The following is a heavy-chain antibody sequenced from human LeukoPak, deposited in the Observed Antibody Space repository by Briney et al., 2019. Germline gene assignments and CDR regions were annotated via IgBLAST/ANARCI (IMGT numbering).Heavy chain of an antibody. Sequence: GGSLRLSCVASGFTFSIYSMSWVRQAPGKGLEWVSNIDSGGRTYFGDSVKGRFTISRDDSKNTLYLQMSSLRGEDTAVYYCARGSGYNYGFPDYWGQGTLVTVSS. D-gene: IGHD5-18*01. CDR3: ARGSGYNYGFPDY. J-gene: IGHJ4*02. CDR1: GFTFSIYS. V-gene: IGHV3-23*01. CDR2: IDSGGRT.